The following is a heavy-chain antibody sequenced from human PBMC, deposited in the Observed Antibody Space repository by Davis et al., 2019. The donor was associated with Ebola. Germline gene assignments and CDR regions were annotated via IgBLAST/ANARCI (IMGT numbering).Heavy chain of an antibody. V-gene: IGHV3-66*01. Sequence: PGGSLRLSCAASGFTFSNAWMNWVRQAPGKGLEWVSVMYADGSTYNADSVKARFTVSRDNSTNTVYLQMNSLRAEDTAAYYCARGSLWGRGTLVIVSS. CDR1: GFTFSNAW. CDR3: ARGSL. CDR2: MYADGST. J-gene: IGHJ4*02.